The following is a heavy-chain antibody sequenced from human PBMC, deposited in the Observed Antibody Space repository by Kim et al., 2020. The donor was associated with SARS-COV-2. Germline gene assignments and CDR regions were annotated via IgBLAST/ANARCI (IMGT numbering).Heavy chain of an antibody. J-gene: IGHJ6*02. V-gene: IGHV4-61*02. CDR1: GGSISSGSYY. CDR3: ATVGSTTLYGMDV. Sequence: SETLSLTCTVSGGSISSGSYYWSWIRQPAGKGLEWIGRIYTSGSTNYNPSLKSRVTISVDTSKNQFSLKLSSVTAADTAVYYCATVGSTTLYGMDVWGQGTTVTVSS. CDR2: IYTSGST. D-gene: IGHD4-17*01.